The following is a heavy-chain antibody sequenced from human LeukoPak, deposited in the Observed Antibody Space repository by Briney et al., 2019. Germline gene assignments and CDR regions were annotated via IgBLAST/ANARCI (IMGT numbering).Heavy chain of an antibody. CDR2: IKQDGSET. CDR3: ARDIGPTDY. D-gene: IGHD1-26*01. V-gene: IGHV3-7*01. J-gene: IGHJ4*02. Sequence: PGGSLRLPCAASGFSFDSYWMTWVRQAPGKGLEWVANIKQDGSETYYVESVKGRFTISRDNAKNSLYLQMNSLRGEDTAVYYCARDIGPTDYWGQGTLVTVSS. CDR1: GFSFDSYW.